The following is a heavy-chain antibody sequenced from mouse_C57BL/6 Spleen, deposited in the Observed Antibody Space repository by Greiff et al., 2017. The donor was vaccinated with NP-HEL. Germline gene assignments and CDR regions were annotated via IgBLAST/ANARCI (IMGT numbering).Heavy chain of an antibody. Sequence: QVHVKQPGAELVRPGSSVKLSCKASGYTFTSYWMHWVKQRPIQGLEWIGNIDPSDSETHYNQKFKDKATLTVDKSSSTAYMQLSSLTSEDSAVYYCARDYGMVFAYWGQGTLVTVSA. CDR2: IDPSDSET. CDR1: GYTFTSYW. CDR3: ARDYGMVFAY. V-gene: IGHV1-52*01. J-gene: IGHJ3*01. D-gene: IGHD1-1*01.